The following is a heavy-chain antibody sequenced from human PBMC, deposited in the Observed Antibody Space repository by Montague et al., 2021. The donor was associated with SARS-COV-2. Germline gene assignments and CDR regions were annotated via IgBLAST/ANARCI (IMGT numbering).Heavy chain of an antibody. CDR2: IYYSGST. D-gene: IGHD2-21*01. V-gene: IGHV4-59*01. J-gene: IGHJ3*01. CDR1: GGSISSYY. CDR3: ARGSDGPDDFDL. Sequence: SETLSLTCTVSGGSISSYYWSWIRQPPGKGLEWIGYIYYSGSTNYNPSLKIRVTISLDTSKNQFSLKLNSVTAADTAVSYCARGSDGPDDFDLWGQGTMVTVSS.